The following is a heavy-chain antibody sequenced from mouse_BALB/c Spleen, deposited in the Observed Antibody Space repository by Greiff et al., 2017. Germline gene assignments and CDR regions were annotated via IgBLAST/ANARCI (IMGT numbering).Heavy chain of an antibody. V-gene: IGHV14-4*02. D-gene: IGHD2-1*01. CDR2: IDPENGDT. J-gene: IGHJ4*01. CDR3: NANYGNYEAMDY. CDR1: GFNIKDYY. Sequence: EVQLQQSGAELVRSGASVKLSCTASGFNIKDYYMHWVKQRPEQGLEWIGWIDPENGDTEYAPKFQGKATMTADTSSNTAYLQLSSLTSEDTAVYYCNANYGNYEAMDYWGQGTSVTVS.